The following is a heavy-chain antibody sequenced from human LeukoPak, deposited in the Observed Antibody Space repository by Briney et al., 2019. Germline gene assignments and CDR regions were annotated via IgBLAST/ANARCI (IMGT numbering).Heavy chain of an antibody. CDR1: GITLSNYG. CDR2: ISGSGGNT. J-gene: IGHJ4*02. D-gene: IGHD3-10*01. CDR3: AKRGVVIRVFLVGFHREASYFDS. Sequence: GGSLRLSCAVSGITLSNYGMSWVRQVPGKGLEWVSGISGSGGNTYYADSVKGRFTISRDNSKNTLYLQMNSLRAEDTAVYFCAKRGVVIRVFLVGFHREASYFDSWGQGALVTVSS. V-gene: IGHV3-23*01.